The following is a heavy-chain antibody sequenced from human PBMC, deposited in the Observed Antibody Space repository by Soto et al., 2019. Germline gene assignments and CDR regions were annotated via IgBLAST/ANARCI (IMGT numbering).Heavy chain of an antibody. D-gene: IGHD2-8*01. CDR2: ISNGGDYT. CDR3: AKDNGPLGTNYWYFDV. CDR1: GYTFSNYA. Sequence: EVQLLESGGGLVQPGGSLRLSCAASGYTFSNYAMTWVRQAPGKGLEWVSCISNGGDYTYYADAGKGRVTISRDKSKNTLYLQMNGLRAEDTAVYYCAKDNGPLGTNYWYFDVWGRGTLVTVSP. V-gene: IGHV3-23*01. J-gene: IGHJ2*01.